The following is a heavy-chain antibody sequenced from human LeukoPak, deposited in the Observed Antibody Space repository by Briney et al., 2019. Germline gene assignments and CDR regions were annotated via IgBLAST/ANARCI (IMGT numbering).Heavy chain of an antibody. D-gene: IGHD6-13*01. J-gene: IGHJ4*02. CDR2: INSDGSST. V-gene: IGHV3-74*01. CDR3: ASNVGDRSSWTWGY. CDR1: GFTFSSYW. Sequence: GGSLRLSCAASGFTFSSYWMHWVRQAPGKGLVWVSRINSDGSSTSYADSVKGRFTISRDNAKNTLYLQMNSLRAEDTAVYYYASNVGDRSSWTWGYWGQGTLVTVSS.